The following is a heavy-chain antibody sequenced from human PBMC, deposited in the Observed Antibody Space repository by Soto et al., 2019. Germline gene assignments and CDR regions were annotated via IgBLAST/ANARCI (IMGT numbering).Heavy chain of an antibody. Sequence: GESLKISCKASGDSFTSHWIGWVRQMPGKGLEWMGIIYPDDSDTRYSPSFQGQVTISADKSINAAYLQWSSLKASDTAIYYCARVQSPCIVTTAAGKCWXDPWGQGTLVTVSS. CDR2: IYPDDSDT. J-gene: IGHJ5*02. V-gene: IGHV5-51*01. D-gene: IGHD1-1*01. CDR3: ARVQSPCIVTTAAGKCWXDP. CDR1: GDSFTSHW.